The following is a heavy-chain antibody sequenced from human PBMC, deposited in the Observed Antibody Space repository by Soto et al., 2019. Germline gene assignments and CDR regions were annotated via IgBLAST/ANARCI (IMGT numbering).Heavy chain of an antibody. J-gene: IGHJ4*02. CDR1: GFTFSSYA. V-gene: IGHV3-23*01. CDR3: AKDHVHIVVVTAIGSFDY. CDR2: ISGSGGST. D-gene: IGHD2-21*02. Sequence: GGSLRLSCAASGFTFSSYAMSWVRQAPGKGLEWVSAISGSGGSTYYADSVKGRFTISRDNSKNTLYLQMNSLRAEDRAVYYCAKDHVHIVVVTAIGSFDYWGQGTLVTVSS.